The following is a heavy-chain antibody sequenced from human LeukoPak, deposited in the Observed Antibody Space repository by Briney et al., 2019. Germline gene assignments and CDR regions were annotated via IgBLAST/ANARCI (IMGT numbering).Heavy chain of an antibody. CDR1: GGSFSGYY. Sequence: SETLSLTCAVYGGSFSGYYWSWIRQPPGKGLEWIGEINHSGSTNYNPSPKSRVTISVDTSKNQFSLKLSSVTAADTAVYYCARRGRWSGEFPTQYYYYYYMDVWGKGTTVSISS. CDR2: INHSGST. J-gene: IGHJ6*03. D-gene: IGHD3-10*01. V-gene: IGHV4-34*01. CDR3: ARRGRWSGEFPTQYYYYYYMDV.